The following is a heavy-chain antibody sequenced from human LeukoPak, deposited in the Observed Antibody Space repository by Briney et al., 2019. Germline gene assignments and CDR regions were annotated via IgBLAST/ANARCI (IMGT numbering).Heavy chain of an antibody. CDR3: ARFKGGTGFDY. V-gene: IGHV4-39*01. J-gene: IGHJ4*02. CDR2: ISSSGKA. CDR1: GGSITTTDFD. D-gene: IGHD1-26*01. Sequence: SETLSLTCAVSGGSITTTDFDWAWIRQPPGQGFEWIATISSSGKAYYYPSLMSRVTISVDTSENQFPLDVTSVTAADTGLFYCARFKGGTGFDYWGRGILVIVS.